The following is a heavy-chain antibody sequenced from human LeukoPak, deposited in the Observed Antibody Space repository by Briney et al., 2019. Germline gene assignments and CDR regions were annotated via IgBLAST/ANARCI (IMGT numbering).Heavy chain of an antibody. CDR3: ARVIPRITMVRGPFDY. D-gene: IGHD3-10*01. V-gene: IGHV3-30-3*01. CDR1: GFTFSSYA. J-gene: IGHJ4*02. Sequence: PGRSLRLSCAASGFTFSSYAMHWVRQAPGKGLEGVAVISYEGSNKYYADSVKGRFTISRDNSKNTLYLQMNSLRAEDTAVYYCARVIPRITMVRGPFDYWGQGTLVTVSS. CDR2: ISYEGSNK.